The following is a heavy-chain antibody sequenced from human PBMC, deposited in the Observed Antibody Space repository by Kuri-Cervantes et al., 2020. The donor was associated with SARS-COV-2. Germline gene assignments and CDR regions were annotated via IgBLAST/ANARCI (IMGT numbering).Heavy chain of an antibody. CDR2: VYYSGTT. Sequence: SETLSLTCTVSGGSISSQCYYWGWIRQPPGKGLEWIGSVYYSGTTYYNPSLKSRVTISLDTSKNQLSLNLNSVTAADTAVFYCARISRTYAFDIWGQGTMVTVSS. CDR1: GGSISSQCYY. D-gene: IGHD1-14*01. V-gene: IGHV4-39*01. J-gene: IGHJ3*02. CDR3: ARISRTYAFDI.